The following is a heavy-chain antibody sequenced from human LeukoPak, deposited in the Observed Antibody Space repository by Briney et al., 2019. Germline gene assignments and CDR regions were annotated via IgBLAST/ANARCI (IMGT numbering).Heavy chain of an antibody. CDR3: AKESGYSYGYFDY. CDR2: ISGSGGST. V-gene: IGHV3-23*01. Sequence: GGSLRLSXAASGFTFSSYAMSWVRQAPGKGLEWVSAISGSGGSTDYADSVKGRFTISRDNSKNTLYLQMNSLRAEDTAVYYCAKESGYSYGYFDYWGQRTLVTVSS. J-gene: IGHJ4*02. CDR1: GFTFSSYA. D-gene: IGHD5-18*01.